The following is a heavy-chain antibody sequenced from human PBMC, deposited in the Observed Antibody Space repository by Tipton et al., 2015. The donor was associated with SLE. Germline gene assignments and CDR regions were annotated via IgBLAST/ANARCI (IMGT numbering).Heavy chain of an antibody. D-gene: IGHD3-10*01. CDR1: GFTFDDYA. CDR2: ISWNSGSI. V-gene: IGHV3-9*01. J-gene: IGHJ4*02. CDR3: ANPVGYGSGTGGY. Sequence: SLRLSCAASGFTFDDYAMHWVRQAPGKGLEWVSGISWNSGSIGYADSVKGRFTISRDNAKNSLYLQMNSLRAEDTAVYYCANPVGYGSGTGGYWGQGTLVTVSS.